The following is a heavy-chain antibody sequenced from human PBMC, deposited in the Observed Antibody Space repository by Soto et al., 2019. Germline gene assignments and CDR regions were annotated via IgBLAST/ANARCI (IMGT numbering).Heavy chain of an antibody. CDR2: INSDGSST. Sequence: PGGSLRLSCAASGFTFSIYWMHWVRQAPGKGLVWVSRINSDGSSTSYADSVKGRFTISRDNAKNTLYLQMNSLRAEDTAVYYCARDSYLPGARARDYYYYMDVCGKGTTVTVSS. CDR1: GFTFSIYW. D-gene: IGHD1-26*01. V-gene: IGHV3-74*01. CDR3: ARDSYLPGARARDYYYYMDV. J-gene: IGHJ6*03.